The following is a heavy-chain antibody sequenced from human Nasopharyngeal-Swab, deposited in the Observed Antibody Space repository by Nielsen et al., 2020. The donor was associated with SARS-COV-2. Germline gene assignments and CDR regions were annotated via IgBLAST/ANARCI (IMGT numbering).Heavy chain of an antibody. D-gene: IGHD6-13*01. J-gene: IGHJ4*02. CDR2: INHSGST. CDR1: GGSFSGYY. Sequence: SETLSLTCAMYGGSFSGYYWSWIRQPPGKGLEWIGEINHSGSTDYNPSHKSRVTISLDTSKNQFSLKLRSVTAADTAVYYWAEKGYTSSWYFYWGQGTLVTVSS. CDR3: AEKGYTSSWYFY. V-gene: IGHV4-34*01.